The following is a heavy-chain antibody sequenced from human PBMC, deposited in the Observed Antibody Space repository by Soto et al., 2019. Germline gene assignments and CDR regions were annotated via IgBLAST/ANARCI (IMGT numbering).Heavy chain of an antibody. D-gene: IGHD6-13*01. V-gene: IGHV3-21*01. CDR1: GFTFSSYS. Sequence: GGSLRLSCAASGFTFSSYSMNWVRQAPGKGLEWVSSISSSSSYIYYADSVKGRFTISRDNAKNSLYLQMNSLRAEDTAVYYCARDSPSMYSSSRFFGPDYWGQGTLVTVSS. J-gene: IGHJ4*02. CDR2: ISSSSSYI. CDR3: ARDSPSMYSSSRFFGPDY.